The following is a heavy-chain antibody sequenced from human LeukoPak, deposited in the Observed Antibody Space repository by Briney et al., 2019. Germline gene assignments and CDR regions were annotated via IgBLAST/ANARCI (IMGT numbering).Heavy chain of an antibody. CDR3: ASGPPYGDYEGTFDP. D-gene: IGHD4-17*01. CDR1: GGSISSYY. J-gene: IGHJ5*02. V-gene: IGHV4-59*08. CDR2: IYYSGST. Sequence: SETLSLTCTVSGGSISSYYWSWIRQPPGKGLEWIGYIYYSGSTNYNPSLKSRVTISVDTSKNQFSLKLSSVTAADTAVYYCASGPPYGDYEGTFDPWGQGTLVTVSS.